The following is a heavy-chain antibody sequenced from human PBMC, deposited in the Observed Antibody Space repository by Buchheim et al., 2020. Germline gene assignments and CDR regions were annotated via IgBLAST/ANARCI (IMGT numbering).Heavy chain of an antibody. D-gene: IGHD2-2*01. Sequence: QVQLVQSGAEVKKPGSSVKVSCKASGDTISSYAVSWVRQAPGQGLEWMGIINPSGGSTSYAQKFQGRVTMTRDTSTSTVYMELSSLRSEDTAVYYCARDVYPPPRIVVVPAALFINNWFDPWGQGTL. CDR1: GDTISSYA. J-gene: IGHJ5*02. CDR3: ARDVYPPPRIVVVPAALFINNWFDP. CDR2: INPSGGST. V-gene: IGHV1-46*01.